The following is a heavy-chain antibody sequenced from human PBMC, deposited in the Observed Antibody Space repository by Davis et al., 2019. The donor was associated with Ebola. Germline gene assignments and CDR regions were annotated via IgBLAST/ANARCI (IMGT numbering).Heavy chain of an antibody. D-gene: IGHD3-22*01. V-gene: IGHV1-46*01. Sequence: ASVKVSCKASGYRFTSYYMHWVRQAPGQGLEWMGIINPITGGTSYAQNLQVRVNMTRDTSTSTVYMELSSLRSEDTAVYYCAREGGRYYDSRGYVFDIWGQGTMVKVSS. CDR1: GYRFTSYY. J-gene: IGHJ3*02. CDR3: AREGGRYYDSRGYVFDI. CDR2: INPITGGT.